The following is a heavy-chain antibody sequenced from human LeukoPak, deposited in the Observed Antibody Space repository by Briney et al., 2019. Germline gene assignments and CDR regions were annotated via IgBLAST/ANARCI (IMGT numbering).Heavy chain of an antibody. V-gene: IGHV3-30*03. CDR2: ISYDVSDK. D-gene: IGHD5-12*01. CDR1: GFTFSSYG. Sequence: PGGSLRLSCAASGFTFSSYGMHCVRHAPGKGLEWVSVISYDVSDKYYADSVKGRFIISRDNSKNTLYLQMNSLRAEDTAVYYCVSGSGYDLYNWFDPWGEGTLVSVSS. J-gene: IGHJ5*02. CDR3: VSGSGYDLYNWFDP.